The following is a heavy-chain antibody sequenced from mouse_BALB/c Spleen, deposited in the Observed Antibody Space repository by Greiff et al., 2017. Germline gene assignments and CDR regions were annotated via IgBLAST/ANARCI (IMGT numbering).Heavy chain of an antibody. CDR2: ISSGSSTI. D-gene: IGHD1-2*01. CDR1: GFTFSSFG. Sequence: DVHLVESGGGLVQPGGSRKLSCAASGFTFSSFGMHWVRQAPEKGLEWVAYISSGSSTIYYADTVKGRFTISRDNPKNTLFLQMTSLRSEDTAMYYCARWTTATPYYAMDYWGQGTSVTVSS. V-gene: IGHV5-17*02. CDR3: ARWTTATPYYAMDY. J-gene: IGHJ4*01.